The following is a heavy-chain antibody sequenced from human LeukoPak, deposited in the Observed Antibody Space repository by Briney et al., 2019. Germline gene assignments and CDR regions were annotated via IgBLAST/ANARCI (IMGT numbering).Heavy chain of an antibody. CDR2: IRYDGSNK. V-gene: IGHV3-30*02. CDR3: AKDRGYYLDY. Sequence: GGSLRLSCAASGFTSSSYGMHWVRQAPGKGLEWVAFIRYDGSNKYYADSVKGRFTISRDNSKNTLYLQMNSLRAEDTAVYYCAKDRGYYLDYWGQGTLVTVSS. CDR1: GFTSSSYG. J-gene: IGHJ4*02.